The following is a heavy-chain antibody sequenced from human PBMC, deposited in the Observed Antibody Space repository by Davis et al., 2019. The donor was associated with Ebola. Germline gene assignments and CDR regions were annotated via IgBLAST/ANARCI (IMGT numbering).Heavy chain of an antibody. Sequence: HSQTLSLTCAISGDSASGSNGAWNWIRQPPSRGLEWLGRAYYSSKWYIDYAASVKGRITVNPDTSKNQLSLQLNSVTPEDTAVYYCARGWQRSGMDVWGQGTTVTVSS. D-gene: IGHD6-19*01. CDR2: AYYSSKWYI. CDR3: ARGWQRSGMDV. CDR1: GDSASGSNGA. V-gene: IGHV6-1*01. J-gene: IGHJ6*02.